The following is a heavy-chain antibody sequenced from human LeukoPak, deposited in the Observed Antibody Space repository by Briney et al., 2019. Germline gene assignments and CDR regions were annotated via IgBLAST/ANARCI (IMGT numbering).Heavy chain of an antibody. CDR3: VKSAGKDGYRDVFDI. J-gene: IGHJ3*02. CDR2: ITKSGDQT. CDR1: GFTVSSNY. V-gene: IGHV3-53*01. Sequence: GGSLRLSCAASGFTVSSNYMSWVRQAPGKGLEWVSAITKSGDQTHYADSVRGLFTISRDIFKNTLYLQMNSLRAEDTAVYHCVKSAGKDGYRDVFDIWGQGTVVTVSS. D-gene: IGHD5-24*01.